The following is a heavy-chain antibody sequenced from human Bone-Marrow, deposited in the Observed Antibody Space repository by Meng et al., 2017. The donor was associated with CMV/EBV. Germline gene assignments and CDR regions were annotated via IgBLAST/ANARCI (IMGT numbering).Heavy chain of an antibody. D-gene: IGHD2-2*01. CDR2: IHYSGST. V-gene: IGHV4-59*12. CDR3: ARGSKRCSSTSCYHGGYYYYGMDV. CDR1: GGSISGYF. Sequence: GSLRLSCTVSGGSISGYFWSWIRQPPGKGLEWIGYIHYSGSTNYSPSLKSRVTISVDTSKNQFSLKLSSVTAADTAVYYCARGSKRCSSTSCYHGGYYYYGMDVWGQGTTVTVSS. J-gene: IGHJ6*02.